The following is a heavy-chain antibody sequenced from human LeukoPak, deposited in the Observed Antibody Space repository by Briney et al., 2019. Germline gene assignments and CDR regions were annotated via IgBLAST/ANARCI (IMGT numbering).Heavy chain of an antibody. J-gene: IGHJ6*03. V-gene: IGHV6-1*01. D-gene: IGHD2-8*02. CDR3: AREVVLVLDKSYYYYMDV. Sequence: SQTLSLTCAISGDSVSSNSAAWNWIRQSPSRGLEWLGRTYYRSKWYNDYAVSVKSRITINPDTSKNQFSLQLNSVTPEDTAVYYCAREVVLVLDKSYYYYMDVWGKGTTVTVSS. CDR1: GDSVSSNSAA. CDR2: TYYRSKWYN.